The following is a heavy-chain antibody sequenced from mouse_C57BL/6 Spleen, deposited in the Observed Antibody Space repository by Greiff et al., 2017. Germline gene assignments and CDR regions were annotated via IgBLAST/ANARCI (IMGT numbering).Heavy chain of an antibody. Sequence: QVHVKQSGAELARPGASVKLSCKASGYTFTSYGISWVKQRTGQGLEWIGEIYPRIGNTYYNEKFKGKATLTADKSSSTAYMELRSLTSEDSAVYFCARKQLRSHYYAMDYWGQGTSVTVSS. CDR3: ARKQLRSHYYAMDY. V-gene: IGHV1-81*01. J-gene: IGHJ4*01. CDR1: GYTFTSYG. D-gene: IGHD3-2*02. CDR2: IYPRIGNT.